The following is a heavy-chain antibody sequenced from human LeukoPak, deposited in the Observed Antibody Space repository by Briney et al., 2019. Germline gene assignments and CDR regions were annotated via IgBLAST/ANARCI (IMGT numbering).Heavy chain of an antibody. CDR3: ARESRASRFDP. CDR2: IYTGGTT. V-gene: IGHV4-61*09. D-gene: IGHD2-21*01. J-gene: IGHJ5*02. Sequence: SETLSLTCSVSGGSISSSNYYRSWIRQAAGKGLVWNGHIYTGGTTNYNPSLKTRVTISIDTSKNQFSLTLNSVTAADTAIYYCARESRASRFDPWGQGILVTVSP. CDR1: GGSISSSNYY.